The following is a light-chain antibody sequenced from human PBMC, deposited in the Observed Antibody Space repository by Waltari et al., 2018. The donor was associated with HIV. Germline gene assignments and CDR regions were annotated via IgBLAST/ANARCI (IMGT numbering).Light chain of an antibody. CDR2: EVS. J-gene: IGLJ2*01. CDR3: SSYTSSSTLYVV. CDR1: SSDVGGYNY. V-gene: IGLV2-14*01. Sequence: QSALTQPASVSGSPGQSITISCTGTSSDVGGYNYVSWYQQHPGKAPKLMIYEVSNRPSGVSTRVSGSKSASTASLPISGLQAEDDADYYCSSYTSSSTLYVVFGGGTKLTVL.